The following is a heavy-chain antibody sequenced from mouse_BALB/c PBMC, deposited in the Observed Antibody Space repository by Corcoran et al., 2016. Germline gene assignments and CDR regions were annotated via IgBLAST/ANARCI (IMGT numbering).Heavy chain of an antibody. CDR3: AREVPGGYPFDY. V-gene: IGHV1S136*01. CDR2: IYPYNDGT. J-gene: IGHJ2*01. CDR1: GYTFTSYV. D-gene: IGHD2-2*01. Sequence: EVQLQQSGPEPVKPGASVKMSCKASGYTFTSYVMHWVKQKPGQGLEWIGYIYPYNDGTKYNEKFKGKATLTSDKSSSAAYMEFSSLTSEDSAVYYCAREVPGGYPFDYWGQGTTLTVSS.